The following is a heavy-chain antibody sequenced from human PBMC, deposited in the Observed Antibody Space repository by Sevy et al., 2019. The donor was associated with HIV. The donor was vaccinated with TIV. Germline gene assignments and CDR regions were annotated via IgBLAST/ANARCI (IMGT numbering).Heavy chain of an antibody. D-gene: IGHD3-10*01. Sequence: GGSLRLSCTASGFTFSKSWMHWVRQVPGKGLQWVSRVKTGGGGTIYADSVKGRFIISRDNTKNTVYLQMNSLRAEDTAVYFCVRDSGSYSLFDYWGQGTLVTVSS. V-gene: IGHV3-74*01. CDR2: VKTGGGGT. CDR1: GFTFSKSW. CDR3: VRDSGSYSLFDY. J-gene: IGHJ4*02.